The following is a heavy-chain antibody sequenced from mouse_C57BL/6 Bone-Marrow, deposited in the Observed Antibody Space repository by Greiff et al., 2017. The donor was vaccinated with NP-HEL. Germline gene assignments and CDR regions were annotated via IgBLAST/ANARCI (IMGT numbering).Heavy chain of an antibody. J-gene: IGHJ3*01. Sequence: QVQLKQPGAELVKPGASVKMSCKASGYTFTSYWITWVKQRPGQGLEWIGDIYPGSGSTNYNEKFKSKATLTVDTSSSTAYMQLSSLTSEDSAVYYCASSYYCGWWFAYWGQGTLVTVSA. CDR3: ASSYYCGWWFAY. CDR2: IYPGSGST. D-gene: IGHD1-1*01. V-gene: IGHV1-55*01. CDR1: GYTFTSYW.